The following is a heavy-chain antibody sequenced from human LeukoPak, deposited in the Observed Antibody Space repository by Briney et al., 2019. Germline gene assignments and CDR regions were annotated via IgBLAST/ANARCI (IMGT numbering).Heavy chain of an antibody. D-gene: IGHD6-13*01. CDR3: ARDSAAAGTLYFDS. CDR2: ISSSTNSI. CDR1: GFTFSSRA. Sequence: GGSLRLSCAASGFTFSSRAMNWVRQAPGKGLEWVSYISSSTNSIYYADSVKGRFTISRDNAKNSLYLQMNSLRAEDTAVYYCARDSAAAGTLYFDSWGQGTLVTASS. V-gene: IGHV3-48*01. J-gene: IGHJ4*02.